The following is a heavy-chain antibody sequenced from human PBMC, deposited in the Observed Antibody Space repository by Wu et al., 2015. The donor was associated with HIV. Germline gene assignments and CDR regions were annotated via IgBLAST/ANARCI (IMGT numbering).Heavy chain of an antibody. J-gene: IGHJ4*02. V-gene: IGHV4-4*07. CDR3: ARERYSGTYYYDS. D-gene: IGHD3-10*01. Sequence: QVQLQQSGPGLVKPSETLSLICTVAGDSISNSYWSWIRQPAGKGLEWIGRVYTGGSANYIPSLKSRVTMSVDTSKNQFSLKLSSVTAADTAVYFCARERYSGTYYYDSWGQGTLVTVSS. CDR2: VYTGGSA. CDR1: GDSISNSY.